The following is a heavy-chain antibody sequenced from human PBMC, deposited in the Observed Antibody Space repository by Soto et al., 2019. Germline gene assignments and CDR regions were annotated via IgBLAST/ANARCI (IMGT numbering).Heavy chain of an antibody. D-gene: IGHD3-16*02. V-gene: IGHV4-31*03. CDR2: IYYSGST. CDR3: ARGGYPKPYYFDY. J-gene: IGHJ4*02. CDR1: GGSISSGGYY. Sequence: SETLSLTCTVSGGSISSGGYYWSWIRQHPGKGLEWIGYIYYSGSTYYNPSLKSRVTISVDTSKNQFSLKLSSVTAADTAVCYCARGGYPKPYYFDYWGQGTLVTVSS.